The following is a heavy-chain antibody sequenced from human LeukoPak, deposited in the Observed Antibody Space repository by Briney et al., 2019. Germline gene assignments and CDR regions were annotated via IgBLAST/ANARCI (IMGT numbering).Heavy chain of an antibody. V-gene: IGHV3-23*03. Sequence: GGSLRLSCAASGFTFSSYAMSWVRQAPGKGLEWVSVIYSGGSTYYADSVKGRFTISRDNSKNTLFLQMSSLRAEDTAVYYCAIHSEQQLANYWGQGTLVTVSS. CDR2: IYSGGST. CDR3: AIHSEQQLANY. CDR1: GFTFSSYA. J-gene: IGHJ4*02. D-gene: IGHD6-13*01.